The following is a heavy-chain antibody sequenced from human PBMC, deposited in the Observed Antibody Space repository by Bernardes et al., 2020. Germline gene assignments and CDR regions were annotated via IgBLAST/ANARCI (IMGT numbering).Heavy chain of an antibody. CDR1: VGTFSSYA. CDR2: IIPIFGTA. V-gene: IGHV1-69*06. J-gene: IGHJ4*02. Sequence: SVKVSCKASVGTFSSYAISWVRQAPGQGLEWMGGIIPIFGTANYAQKFQGRVTITADKSTSTAYMELSSLRSEDTAVYYCARDRYDFWSGPFDYWGQGTLVTVSS. CDR3: ARDRYDFWSGPFDY. D-gene: IGHD3-3*01.